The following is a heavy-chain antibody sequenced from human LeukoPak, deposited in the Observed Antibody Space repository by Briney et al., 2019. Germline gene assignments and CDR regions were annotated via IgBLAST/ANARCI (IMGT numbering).Heavy chain of an antibody. D-gene: IGHD6-19*01. CDR1: GFTFGDYA. CDR2: IRSKAYGETT. J-gene: IGHJ6*02. CDR3: SSSSAAVAGYYYYGMDV. Sequence: QPGRSLRLSCTASGFTFGDYAMSWVRQAPRKGLEGVGFIRSKAYGETTEYAASVKGRFTISRDDSKSIAYLQMDSLKTEDTAVYYCSSSSAAVAGYYYYGMDVWGQGTTVTVSS. V-gene: IGHV3-49*04.